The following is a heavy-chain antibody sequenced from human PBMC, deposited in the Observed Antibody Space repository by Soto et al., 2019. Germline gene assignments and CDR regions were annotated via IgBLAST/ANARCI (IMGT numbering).Heavy chain of an antibody. V-gene: IGHV4-31*03. D-gene: IGHD5-12*01. CDR1: GGSISSGGYY. Sequence: SETLSLTCTVSGGSISSGGYYWSWIRQHPGKGLEWIGYIYYSGSTYYNPSLKSRVTISVDMSKNQFSLKLSSVTAADTAVYYCARLRSQRTWFDPGGQGTLVTVSS. CDR3: ARLRSQRTWFDP. CDR2: IYYSGST. J-gene: IGHJ5*02.